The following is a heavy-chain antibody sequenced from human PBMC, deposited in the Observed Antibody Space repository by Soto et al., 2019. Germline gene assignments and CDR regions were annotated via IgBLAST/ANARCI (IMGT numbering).Heavy chain of an antibody. D-gene: IGHD1-26*01. J-gene: IGHJ4*02. V-gene: IGHV1-18*01. CDR1: GYTFTSYG. CDR3: ARDRGSYALDY. Sequence: QVQLVQSGAEVKKPGASVKVSCKASGYTFTSYGISWVRQAPGQGLEWMGWISAYNGNTNYAQKLQGRVTMPTDTSPSTAYMDLRSLRSDDTAVYYCARDRGSYALDYWGQGPLVTVSS. CDR2: ISAYNGNT.